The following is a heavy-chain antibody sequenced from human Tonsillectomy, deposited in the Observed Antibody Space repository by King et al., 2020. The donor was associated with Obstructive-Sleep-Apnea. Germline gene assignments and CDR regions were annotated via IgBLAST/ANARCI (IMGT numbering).Heavy chain of an antibody. CDR1: EFTCSEVY. CDR2: LSSQGFAI. D-gene: IGHD5-18*01. Sequence: VQLVESGGGLVKPGWSLRLSGSAYEFTCSEVYMRWIRHAPGRRLECLSLLSSQGFAISYTDAVKGRVTISRDDAKNSLYLQMNSLRAEDTAVYYCARSTKRGYSFMDVWGQGTTVTVSS. CDR3: ARSTKRGYSFMDV. V-gene: IGHV3-11*01. J-gene: IGHJ6*02.